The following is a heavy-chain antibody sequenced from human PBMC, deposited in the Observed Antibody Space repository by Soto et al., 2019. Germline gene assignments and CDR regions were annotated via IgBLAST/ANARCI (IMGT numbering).Heavy chain of an antibody. J-gene: IGHJ5*02. CDR3: AIDAVGQDYDFWSGYTWFDP. CDR2: INAGNGNT. CDR1: GYTFTSYA. D-gene: IGHD3-3*01. V-gene: IGHV1-3*01. Sequence: ASVKVSCKASGYTFTSYAMHWVRQAPGQRLEWMGWINAGNGNTKYSQKFQGRVTITRDTSASTAYMELSSLRSEDTAVYYCAIDAVGQDYDFWSGYTWFDPWGQGTLVTVSS.